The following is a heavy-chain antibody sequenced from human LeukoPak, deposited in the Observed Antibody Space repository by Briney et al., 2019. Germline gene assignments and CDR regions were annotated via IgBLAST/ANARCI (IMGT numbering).Heavy chain of an antibody. Sequence: GGSLRLSCAASGFTFSSYAMSWVRQAPGKGLEWVSAISGSGGSTYYADSVKGRFTISRDNSKNTLYLQMNSLGADDTAVYFCAKDISQGYTFGSIEEDYWGQGTLVTVSS. V-gene: IGHV3-23*01. CDR2: ISGSGGST. D-gene: IGHD5-18*01. J-gene: IGHJ4*02. CDR1: GFTFSSYA. CDR3: AKDISQGYTFGSIEEDY.